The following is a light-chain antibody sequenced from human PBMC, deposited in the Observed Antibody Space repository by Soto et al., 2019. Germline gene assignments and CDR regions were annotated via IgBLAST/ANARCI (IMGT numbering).Light chain of an antibody. V-gene: IGLV2-14*01. CDR1: SSDVGGYNY. CDR2: EVS. J-gene: IGLJ1*01. CDR3: SYYTSSSTLTFAV. Sequence: QSALTQPASVSGAPGQSITISCTGTSSDVGGYNYVSWYQQHPGKAPKLMIYEVSNRTSGVSNRFSGSKSGNTASLTISGLQAEDEADSYCSYYTSSSTLTFAVFGTGTKLTVL.